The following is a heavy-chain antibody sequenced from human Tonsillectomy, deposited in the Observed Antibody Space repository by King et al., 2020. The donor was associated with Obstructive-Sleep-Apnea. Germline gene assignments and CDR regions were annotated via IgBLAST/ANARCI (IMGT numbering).Heavy chain of an antibody. Sequence: VQLVESGGGVVKPGRSLRLSCAASGFTFSSYAMHWVRQAPGKGLEWVEVISYDGSRKYYADSVKGRFTISRDSSRKPVYLQMSSLRAVDTALYYCARDRNDYADHWGQGTLVTVSS. CDR2: ISYDGSRK. J-gene: IGHJ4*02. V-gene: IGHV3-30*15. CDR3: ARDRNDYADH. CDR1: GFTFSSYA.